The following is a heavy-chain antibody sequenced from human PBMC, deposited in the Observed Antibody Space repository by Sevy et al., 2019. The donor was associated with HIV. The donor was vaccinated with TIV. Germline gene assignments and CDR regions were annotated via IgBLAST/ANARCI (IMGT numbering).Heavy chain of an antibody. D-gene: IGHD3-22*01. Sequence: GGSLRLSCAASGFTFSSYGMHWVRQAPGKGLEWVAVISYDGSDKFYADSVKGRFTISRDNSKNTVYLQMNSLGPEDAAVYYCAKDLLGDYYDSSGVLDYWDQGTLVTVSS. CDR2: ISYDGSDK. CDR3: AKDLLGDYYDSSGVLDY. J-gene: IGHJ4*02. CDR1: GFTFSSYG. V-gene: IGHV3-30*18.